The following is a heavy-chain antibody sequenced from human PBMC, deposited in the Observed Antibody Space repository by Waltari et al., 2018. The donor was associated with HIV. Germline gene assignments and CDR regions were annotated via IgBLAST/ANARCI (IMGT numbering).Heavy chain of an antibody. CDR1: GYTFTSYG. CDR3: ARVGCSSASCYSGWFDP. Sequence: QAQLAQSGAEVKKPGASVKVSCKASGYTFTSYGISWVRQAPGQGLEWLGWISAYNGNTNNGQKLQGRVTTTTATSTSTAYMGLRSLRSDDTAVYYCARVGCSSASCYSGWFDPWGQGTLVTVSS. D-gene: IGHD2-2*01. CDR2: ISAYNGNT. J-gene: IGHJ5*02. V-gene: IGHV1-18*01.